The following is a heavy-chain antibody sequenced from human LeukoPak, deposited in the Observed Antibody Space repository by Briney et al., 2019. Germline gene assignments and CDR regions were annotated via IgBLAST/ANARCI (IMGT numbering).Heavy chain of an antibody. V-gene: IGHV3-7*01. CDR3: ARSRSGYYEDY. CDR1: GFTFSHYW. CDR2: IKEDGSEK. Sequence: GGSLRLSCAPSGFTFSHYWMICVRQAPGKGLEWVANIKEDGSEKYYVDSVKGRFTISRDNAKNSLSLQVNSLRAEDTAVYYCARSRSGYYEDYWGQGTLVTVSS. D-gene: IGHD3-22*01. J-gene: IGHJ4*02.